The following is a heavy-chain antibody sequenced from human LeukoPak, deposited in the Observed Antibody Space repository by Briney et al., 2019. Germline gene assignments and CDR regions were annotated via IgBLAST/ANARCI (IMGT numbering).Heavy chain of an antibody. CDR1: GFTFSSYA. V-gene: IGHV3-23*01. D-gene: IGHD5-24*01. J-gene: IGHJ4*02. CDR2: ISGSGGST. Sequence: PGGSLRLSCAASGFTFSSYAMSWVRQAPGKGLEWVSAISGSGGSTYYADSVKGRFTISRDNSKNTLYLQMNSLRAEDTAVYYCTTDPVGFGMATITLDYWGQGTLVTVSS. CDR3: TTDPVGFGMATITLDY.